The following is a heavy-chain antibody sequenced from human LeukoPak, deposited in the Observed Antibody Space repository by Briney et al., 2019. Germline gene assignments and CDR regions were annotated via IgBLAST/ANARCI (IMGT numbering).Heavy chain of an antibody. CDR3: ARSYGSGSYYNAYFDP. CDR2: ISSSDSSI. D-gene: IGHD3-10*01. CDR1: GFTFTDYY. J-gene: IGHJ5*02. Sequence: PGGSLRLSRAASGFTFTDYYMNWIRQAPGKGLEWVSYISSSDSSIYYADSVKGRFTISRDNAKNSLYLQMNSLRAEDTAVYYCARSYGSGSYYNAYFDPWGQGTLVTVSS. V-gene: IGHV3-11*01.